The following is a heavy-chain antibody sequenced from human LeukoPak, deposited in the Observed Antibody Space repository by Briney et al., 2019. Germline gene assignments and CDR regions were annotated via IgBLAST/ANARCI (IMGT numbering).Heavy chain of an antibody. V-gene: IGHV3-30*01. CDR1: GFTFSSYA. J-gene: IGHJ4*02. CDR3: ARGLTFRGLIVRGY. Sequence: GGSLRLSCAASGFTFSSYAMHWVRQAPGKGLEWVAFISDDGTNKYFADSVKGRFAISRDDSKSTLYLQMNSLRADDTAVYYCARGLTFRGLIVRGYWGQGTLVTVSS. CDR2: ISDDGTNK. D-gene: IGHD3-16*02.